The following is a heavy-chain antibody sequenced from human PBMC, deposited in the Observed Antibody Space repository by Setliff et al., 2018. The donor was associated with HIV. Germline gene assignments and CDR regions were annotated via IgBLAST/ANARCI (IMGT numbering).Heavy chain of an antibody. Sequence: ASVKVSCKASGYTFSNYGINWVRQATGQGLEWMGWISAYNGNTNYAQKLQGRVTMTTDTSTSTAYMELRSLRSADTAVYYCARAAITIVGLVIPNCFDPWGQGTQVTVSS. CDR1: GYTFSNYG. J-gene: IGHJ5*02. CDR3: ARAAITIVGLVIPNCFDP. V-gene: IGHV1-18*01. CDR2: ISAYNGNT. D-gene: IGHD3-3*01.